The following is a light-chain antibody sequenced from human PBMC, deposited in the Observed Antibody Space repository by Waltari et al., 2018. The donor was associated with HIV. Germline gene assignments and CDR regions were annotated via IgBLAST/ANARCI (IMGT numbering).Light chain of an antibody. CDR1: KLGDKY. CDR3: QTWDSNIL. J-gene: IGLJ2*01. CDR2: QDD. Sequence: SYELTQPPSVSVSPGQTASLTCSGDKLGDKYACWYQQKPGQSPVLVIDQDDQRPSVIPERFSGSNAGNTATLTISGTQAMDEADYYCQTWDSNILFGGGTKLTVL. V-gene: IGLV3-1*01.